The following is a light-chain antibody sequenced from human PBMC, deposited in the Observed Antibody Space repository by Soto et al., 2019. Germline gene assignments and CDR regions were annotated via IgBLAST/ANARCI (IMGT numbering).Light chain of an antibody. V-gene: IGKV1-39*01. CDR3: QQSYGTPPT. Sequence: DIQMTQSPSSLSASVGDRVTITCRASQSISSYLNWYQLKPGQAPKPLIYAASSLQSGVPSRFSGSGSGTDFTLTISRLQPEDFATYYCQQSYGTPPTFGQGTKVEIK. CDR1: QSISSY. J-gene: IGKJ1*01. CDR2: AAS.